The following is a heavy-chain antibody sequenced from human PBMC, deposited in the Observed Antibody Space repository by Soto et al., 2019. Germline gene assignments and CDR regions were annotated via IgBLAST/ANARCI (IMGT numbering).Heavy chain of an antibody. V-gene: IGHV3-23*01. Sequence: VQLLESGGGLVHPGGSLRRSCAASEFTFKNYAMTWVRQAPGKGLEWVSLITGSDGRTYYADSVKGRFTISRDNSKNTLFLQMDSLRPEDTALYYCAKATYDTTFYTSSLDNWGQGILVTDSS. J-gene: IGHJ4*02. CDR1: EFTFKNYA. CDR3: AKATYDTTFYTSSLDN. D-gene: IGHD3-22*01. CDR2: ITGSDGRT.